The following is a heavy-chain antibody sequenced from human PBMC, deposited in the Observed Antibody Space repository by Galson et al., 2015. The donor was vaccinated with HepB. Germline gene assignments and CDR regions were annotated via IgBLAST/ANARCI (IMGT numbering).Heavy chain of an antibody. D-gene: IGHD6-13*01. CDR1: EFTFNIYG. Sequence: SLRLSCAASEFTFNIYGMSWVRQAPGKGLEWVSSISGGGGTTRDADSAKGRVTISRDKFKKTVYLQMNSLRAEDTAVYYCAVGRGDYSIGLYDYWGQGTLVTVSS. CDR2: ISGGGGTT. J-gene: IGHJ4*02. CDR3: AVGRGDYSIGLYDY. V-gene: IGHV3-23*01.